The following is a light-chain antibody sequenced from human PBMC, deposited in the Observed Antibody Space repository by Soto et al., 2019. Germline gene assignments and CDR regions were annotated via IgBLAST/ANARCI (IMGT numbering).Light chain of an antibody. CDR1: QGISSY. V-gene: IGKV1-8*01. Sequence: AIRMTQSPSSLSASTGDRVTITCRASQGISSYLAWYQQKPGKAPKLLIYAASTLQSGVPSRFSGSGSGTDFTLTISSLQSEDFATYYCHQYSTFPYTFGPGTKVDV. CDR3: HQYSTFPYT. CDR2: AAS. J-gene: IGKJ3*01.